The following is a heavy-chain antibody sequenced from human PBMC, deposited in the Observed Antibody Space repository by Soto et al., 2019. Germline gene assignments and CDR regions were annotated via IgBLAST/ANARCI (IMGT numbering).Heavy chain of an antibody. CDR2: IIPIFGTA. CDR3: ARLGGYCSSTSCYRDYYYYYGMDV. CDR1: GGTFSSYA. D-gene: IGHD2-2*02. V-gene: IGHV1-69*06. J-gene: IGHJ6*02. Sequence: SVKVSFKASGGTFSSYAISWLRQAPGQGLEWMGGIIPIFGTANYAQKFQGRVTITADKSTSTAYMELSSLRSEDTAVYYCARLGGYCSSTSCYRDYYYYYGMDVWGQGTTVTVSS.